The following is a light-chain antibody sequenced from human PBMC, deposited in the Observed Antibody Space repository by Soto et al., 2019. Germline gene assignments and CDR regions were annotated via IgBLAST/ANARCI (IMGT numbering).Light chain of an antibody. Sequence: EIVLTQSPGTLSVSPGERATLSCRASQSVSANYLAWYQQKPGQAPNLLIYAASNRATGTPNRFSGSGSGTDFSLTISRLEPEDFAVYYCQHYGTSPNTFGQGTKVDIK. CDR3: QHYGTSPNT. V-gene: IGKV3-20*01. CDR2: AAS. J-gene: IGKJ2*01. CDR1: QSVSANY.